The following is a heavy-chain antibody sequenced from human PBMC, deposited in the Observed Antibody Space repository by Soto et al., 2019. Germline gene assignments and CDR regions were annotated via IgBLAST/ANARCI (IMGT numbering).Heavy chain of an antibody. CDR3: AREYCSSVSCDGVDY. D-gene: IGHD2-2*01. Sequence: QVQLVQSGAEVKKPGASVKVSCEGSGDTFTTYGISWVRQAPGQGLEWMGWISGYNGNTNYAQKFQGRVTMTTDTSTNTAYMELRSLTSDDTAVYYWAREYCSSVSCDGVDYWGQGTLVTVSS. J-gene: IGHJ4*02. CDR2: ISGYNGNT. CDR1: GDTFTTYG. V-gene: IGHV1-18*01.